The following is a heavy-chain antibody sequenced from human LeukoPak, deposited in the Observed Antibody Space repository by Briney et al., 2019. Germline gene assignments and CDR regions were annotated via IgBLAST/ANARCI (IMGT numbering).Heavy chain of an antibody. CDR2: ISGNNDNP. CDR3: ARDGTSTDDY. V-gene: IGHV1-18*01. J-gene: IGHJ4*02. D-gene: IGHD2-2*01. CDR1: GYTFNNIG. Sequence: ASVTVSCKASGYTFNNIGISWVRQAPGQGLEWMGWISGNNDNPNYGQKFQGRFTVTTDSSTSTAYMELRDLRSDDTAVYYCARDGTSTDDYWGQGTLVTVSS.